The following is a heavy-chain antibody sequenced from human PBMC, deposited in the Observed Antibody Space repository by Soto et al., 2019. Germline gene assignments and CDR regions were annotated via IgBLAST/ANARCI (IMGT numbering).Heavy chain of an antibody. CDR1: GYTFTSYA. V-gene: IGHV1-3*01. CDR2: INAGNGNT. Sequence: VAGKVSYKASGYTFTSYAMHWMREAPGRRLELMGWINAGNGNTKYSRKFQGRVTITRDTSASTAYMELSSLRSEDTAVYYCARAYLVRGVIITLPYYYGMDVWGQGTTVTVSS. J-gene: IGHJ6*02. D-gene: IGHD3-10*01. CDR3: ARAYLVRGVIITLPYYYGMDV.